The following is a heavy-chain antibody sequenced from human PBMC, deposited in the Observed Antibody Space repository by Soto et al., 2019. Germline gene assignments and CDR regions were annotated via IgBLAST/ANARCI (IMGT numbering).Heavy chain of an antibody. V-gene: IGHV5-51*01. D-gene: IGHD3-10*01. Sequence: PGESLKISCKGSGYSFTSYRIGWVRQMPGKGLEWMGIIYSGDSDTRYSPSFQGQVTISADKSISTAYLQWSSLKASDTAMYYCAIEGLGSGSYYNPRGYYYYGMDVWGQGTTVTVSS. CDR2: IYSGDSDT. CDR1: GYSFTSYR. J-gene: IGHJ6*02. CDR3: AIEGLGSGSYYNPRGYYYYGMDV.